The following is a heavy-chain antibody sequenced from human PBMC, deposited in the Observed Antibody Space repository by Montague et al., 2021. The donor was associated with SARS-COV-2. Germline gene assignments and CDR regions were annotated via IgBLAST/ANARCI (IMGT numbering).Heavy chain of an antibody. Sequence: TLSLTCSVSGGSIRSDTSYYNWFRQPDGKGLEWVGRIYGGGSASYNPSLKSRVIISLDTSKNEVSLKMSSVTAADSARYFCAREDRGGDGPGYYFYVGMDVWGRGTTVTVSS. V-gene: IGHV4-61*02. CDR3: AREDRGGDGPGYYFYVGMDV. J-gene: IGHJ6*02. D-gene: IGHD3-22*01. CDR2: IYGGGSA. CDR1: GGSIRSDTSY.